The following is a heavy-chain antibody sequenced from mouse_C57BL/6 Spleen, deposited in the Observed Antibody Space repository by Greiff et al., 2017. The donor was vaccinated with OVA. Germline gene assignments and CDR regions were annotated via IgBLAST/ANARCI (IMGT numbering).Heavy chain of an antibody. CDR3: AKRDYSNYAYWYFDV. J-gene: IGHJ1*03. Sequence: VQLKESGPELVKPGASVKIPCKASGYTFTDYNMDWVKQSHGKSLEWIGDINPNNGGTIYNQKFKGKATLTVDKSSSTAYMELRSLTSEDTAVYYCAKRDYSNYAYWYFDVWGTGTTVTVSS. V-gene: IGHV1-18*01. D-gene: IGHD2-5*01. CDR1: GYTFTDYN. CDR2: INPNNGGT.